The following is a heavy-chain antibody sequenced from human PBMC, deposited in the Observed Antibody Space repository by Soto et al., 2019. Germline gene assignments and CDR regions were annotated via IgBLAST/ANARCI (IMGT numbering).Heavy chain of an antibody. CDR3: TTDEGGYSIICYPD. CDR1: SVSNAW. CDR2: IQSQTACGIT. D-gene: IGHD6-13*01. J-gene: IGHJ4*01. V-gene: IGHV3-15*07. Sequence: SVSNAWMNWVRQAPGKGLEWFGRIQSQTACGITEYAATLKGRFTISRDDSKNTLYLQRNSLRTEDTAVYYCTTDEGGYSIICYPDSGHRTLVTVSS.